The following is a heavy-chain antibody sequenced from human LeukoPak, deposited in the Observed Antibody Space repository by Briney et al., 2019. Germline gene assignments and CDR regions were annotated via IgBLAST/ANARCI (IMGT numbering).Heavy chain of an antibody. D-gene: IGHD1-26*01. CDR2: ISAYNGNT. Sequence: ASVKVSCKASGYTFTSYGISWVRQAPGQGLEWMGWISAYNGNTNYAQKFQGRVTITTDESTSTAYMELSSLRSEDTAVYYCARDGEWELLLFDYWGQGTLVTVSS. CDR3: ARDGEWELLLFDY. V-gene: IGHV1-18*01. J-gene: IGHJ4*02. CDR1: GYTFTSYG.